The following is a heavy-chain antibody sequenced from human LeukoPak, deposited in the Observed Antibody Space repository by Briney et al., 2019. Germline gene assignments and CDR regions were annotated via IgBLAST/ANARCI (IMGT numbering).Heavy chain of an antibody. D-gene: IGHD4-23*01. V-gene: IGHV4-38-2*02. CDR1: GYSISNNYY. CDR2: IYHSGST. J-gene: IGHJ4*02. Sequence: SETLSHTRAVSGYSISNNYYWDWIRPPPGKGLEWIGNIYHSGSTYYTPPLKSRVTISVDTSQNQFSLKLNSVTAPDTAIYYCARDVTYGGNSPRFAYWGQGTLVTVSS. CDR3: ARDVTYGGNSPRFAY.